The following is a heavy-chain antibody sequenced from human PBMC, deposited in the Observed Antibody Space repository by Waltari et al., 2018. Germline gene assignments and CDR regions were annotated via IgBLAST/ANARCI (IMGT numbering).Heavy chain of an antibody. CDR3: ARPWGSGRVAVRGWYFDL. V-gene: IGHV4-39*01. CDR1: GGSLSSSSYY. Sequence: QLQLQESGPGLVKPSETLSLTCTVSGGSLSSSSYYWGWLRQPPRTGLEWIGSMYYSGSTYNNPSLKSRVTISVDTSKNQFSLKLSSVTAADTAVYYCARPWGSGRVAVRGWYFDLWGRGTLVTVSS. D-gene: IGHD6-6*01. J-gene: IGHJ2*01. CDR2: MYYSGST.